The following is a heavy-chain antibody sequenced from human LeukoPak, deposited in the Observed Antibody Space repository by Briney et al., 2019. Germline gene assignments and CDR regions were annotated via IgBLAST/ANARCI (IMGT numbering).Heavy chain of an antibody. V-gene: IGHV3-23*01. CDR3: AKDGYSSGWYKGGYFDY. J-gene: IGHJ4*02. CDR2: IGGSGGST. D-gene: IGHD6-19*01. CDR1: EFTFSSYA. Sequence: PGGSLRLSCAASEFTFSSYAMSWVRQAPGKGLEWVSAIGGSGGSTYYADSVKGRFTISRDNSKNTLYLQMNSLRAEDTAVYYCAKDGYSSGWYKGGYFDYWGQGTLVTVSS.